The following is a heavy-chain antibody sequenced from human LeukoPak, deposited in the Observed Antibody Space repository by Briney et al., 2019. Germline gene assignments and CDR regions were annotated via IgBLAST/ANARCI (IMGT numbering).Heavy chain of an antibody. V-gene: IGHV4-38-2*02. CDR2: IYTSGST. Sequence: SETLSLTCTVSGYSISSGYYWGWIRRPPGKGLEWIGRIYTSGSTNYNATLKSRVSMSVDTSKNQFSLKLSSVTAADTAVFYCARENSGSYREFDYWGQGTLVTVSS. CDR3: ARENSGSYREFDY. D-gene: IGHD1-26*01. J-gene: IGHJ4*02. CDR1: GYSISSGYY.